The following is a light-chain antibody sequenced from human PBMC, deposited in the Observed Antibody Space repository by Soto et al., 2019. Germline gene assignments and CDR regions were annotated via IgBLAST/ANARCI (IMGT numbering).Light chain of an antibody. CDR1: QSISIN. J-gene: IGKJ2*01. CDR3: QQYDSWPPYT. CDR2: GAS. V-gene: IGKV3-15*01. Sequence: EIVMTQSPAILSVSPGERATLSCRASQSISINLAWYQQKLGQAPRLLIYGASTRATDIPARFSGSGSGTEFTLTISSLQSEDFAIYYCQQYDSWPPYTLGQGTKVDTK.